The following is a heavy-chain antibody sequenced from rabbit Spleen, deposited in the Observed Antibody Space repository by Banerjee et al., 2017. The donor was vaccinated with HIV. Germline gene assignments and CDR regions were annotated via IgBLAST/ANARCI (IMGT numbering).Heavy chain of an antibody. CDR2: IYGGGSGTT. Sequence: QEQLEESGGGLVQPEGTLTLTCTASGIDFSRNTMCWVRQAPGKGLEWIACIYGGGSGTTYFANWAKGRFAISKTSSTTVTLQMTSLTAADTATYFCARDLVAVIGWNFSLWGPGTLVTVS. CDR3: ARDLVAVIGWNFSL. J-gene: IGHJ4*01. D-gene: IGHD1-1*01. V-gene: IGHV1S45*01. CDR1: GIDFSRNT.